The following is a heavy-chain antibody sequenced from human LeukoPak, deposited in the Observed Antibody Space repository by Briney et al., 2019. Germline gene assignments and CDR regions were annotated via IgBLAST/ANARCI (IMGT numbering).Heavy chain of an antibody. CDR1: GFTFSSYS. D-gene: IGHD1-1*01. J-gene: IGHJ4*02. V-gene: IGHV3-21*01. CDR3: VRDIQGTGSPLDY. Sequence: GGSLRLSCAASGFTFSSYSMDWVRQAPGKGLEWVSSISGSSRYIYYAESMKGRFAISRDNAKKLLCLQMNSLRAEDTAVYFCVRDIQGTGSPLDYWGQGTLVTVSS. CDR2: ISGSSRYI.